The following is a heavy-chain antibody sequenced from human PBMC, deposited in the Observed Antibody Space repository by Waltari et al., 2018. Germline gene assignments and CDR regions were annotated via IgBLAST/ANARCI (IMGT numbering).Heavy chain of an antibody. Sequence: EVQLVESGGGLVQPGGSLRLSCAASGFTFSSYWRNWVRQAPGRVLGWVANVKQDGSGKSYVESVRGRVTISRDNAKSSLDLEVDSLGAEDTAVYYCIGGGHGDYWGQGTLVTVSS. D-gene: IGHD5-12*01. CDR1: GFTFSSYW. CDR3: IGGGHGDY. J-gene: IGHJ4*02. V-gene: IGHV3-7*01. CDR2: VKQDGSGK.